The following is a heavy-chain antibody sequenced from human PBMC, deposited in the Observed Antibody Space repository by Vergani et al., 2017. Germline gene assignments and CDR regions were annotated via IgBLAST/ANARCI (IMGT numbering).Heavy chain of an antibody. J-gene: IGHJ6*03. CDR1: GDSISRSHCY. CDR3: AMLSDTASNYYYYYMDV. D-gene: IGHD5-18*01. V-gene: IGHV4-39*01. Sequence: QLQLQESGPGLVKPSETLSLTCSVSGDSISRSHCYWGWIRQPPGKGLEWIGTIYYSGTSYYGPSLKSRVTMSVDTSKNKFSLKVTSVTAADTAVYYCAMLSDTASNYYYYYMDVWGKGTTVTVSS. CDR2: IYYSGTS.